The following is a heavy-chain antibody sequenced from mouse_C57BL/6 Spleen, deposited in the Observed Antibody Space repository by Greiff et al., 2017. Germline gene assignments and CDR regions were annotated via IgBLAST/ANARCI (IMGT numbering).Heavy chain of an antibody. CDR3: ARCGGLYDGYYGFAY. CDR2: INPSNGGT. Sequence: VQLQQPGTELVKPGASVKLSCKASGYTFTSYWMHWVKQRPGQGLEWIGNINPSNGGTNYNEKFKSKATLTVDKSSSTAYMQLSSLTSEDSAVYYCARCGGLYDGYYGFAYWGQGTLVAVSA. CDR1: GYTFTSYW. J-gene: IGHJ3*01. D-gene: IGHD2-3*01. V-gene: IGHV1-53*01.